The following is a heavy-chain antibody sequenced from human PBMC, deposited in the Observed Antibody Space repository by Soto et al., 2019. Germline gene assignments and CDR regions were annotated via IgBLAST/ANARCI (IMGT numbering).Heavy chain of an antibody. CDR3: TRQVLRFLEWLSPNNWFDP. CDR2: IRSKANSYAT. Sequence: GGSLSLSCAASGFTFSGSAMHWVRQASGKGLEWVGRIRSKANSYATAYAASVKGRFTISRDDSKNTAYLQMNSLKTEDTAVYYCTRQVLRFLEWLSPNNWFDPWGQGTLVTVSS. V-gene: IGHV3-73*01. CDR1: GFTFSGSA. J-gene: IGHJ5*02. D-gene: IGHD3-3*01.